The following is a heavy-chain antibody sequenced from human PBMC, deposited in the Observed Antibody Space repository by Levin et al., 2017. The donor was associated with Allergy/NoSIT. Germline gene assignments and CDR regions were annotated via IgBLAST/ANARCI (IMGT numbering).Heavy chain of an antibody. D-gene: IGHD3-10*01. CDR2: IRSKTYRKTT. CDR3: ARVLYYVGAGSRDWFDP. J-gene: IGHJ5*02. V-gene: IGHV3-49*04. Sequence: PGGSLRLSCTTSGFTFPDYAVTWVRQAPGKGLEWVGFIRSKTYRKTTEYAASVNGRFTISRDDSKSVVYLQMNSLRTEDTAVYYCARVLYYVGAGSRDWFDPWGQGTLVTVSS. CDR1: GFTFPDYA.